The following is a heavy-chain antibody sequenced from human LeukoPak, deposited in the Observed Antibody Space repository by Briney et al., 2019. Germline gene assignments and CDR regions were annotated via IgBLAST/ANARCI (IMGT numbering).Heavy chain of an antibody. CDR2: IYHSGST. CDR3: ARVRGYCSSTICYRYYFDY. Sequence: LGCIRMIQRKGLEWIGTIYHSGSTYYNPSLKSRVTISVDTSKNQFSLKLTSVTAADTAVYYCARVRGYCSSTICYRYYFDYWGQGTLVTVSS. J-gene: IGHJ4*02. V-gene: IGHV4-38-2*02. D-gene: IGHD2-2*01.